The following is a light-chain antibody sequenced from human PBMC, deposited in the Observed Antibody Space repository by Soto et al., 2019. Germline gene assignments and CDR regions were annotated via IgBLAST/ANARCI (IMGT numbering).Light chain of an antibody. CDR3: QQYNSYSRT. J-gene: IGKJ1*01. V-gene: IGKV4-1*01. CDR1: QSVLYSSYNKNY. Sequence: DIVLTQSPDSLAVSLGERSTISCRSSQSVLYSSYNKNYLVWYQQKPGKAPKLLIYKASSLESGVPSRFSGSGSGTEFTLTISSLQPDDFATYYCQQYNSYSRTFGQGTKV. CDR2: KAS.